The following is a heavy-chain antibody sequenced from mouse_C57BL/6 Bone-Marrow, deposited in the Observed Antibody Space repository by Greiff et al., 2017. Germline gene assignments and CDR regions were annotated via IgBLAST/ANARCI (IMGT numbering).Heavy chain of an antibody. D-gene: IGHD2-3*01. CDR1: GYTFTDYY. CDR3: ARSGYYDLYYYAMDY. Sequence: VQLQQSGPELVKPGASVKISCKASGYTFTDYYMNWVKQSHGKSLEWIGDINPNNGGTSYNQKFKGKATLTVDKSSSTAYMELRSLTSEDSAVYYCARSGYYDLYYYAMDYWGQGTSVTVSS. CDR2: INPNNGGT. V-gene: IGHV1-26*01. J-gene: IGHJ4*01.